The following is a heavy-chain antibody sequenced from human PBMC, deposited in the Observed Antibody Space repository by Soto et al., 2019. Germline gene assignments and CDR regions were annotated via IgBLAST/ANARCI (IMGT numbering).Heavy chain of an antibody. CDR1: GFTFSSYA. Sequence: GGSLRLSCAASGFTFSSYAMSWFRQAPGKGLEWVSAISGSGGSTYYADSVKGRFTISRDNSKNTLYLQMNSLRAEDTAVYYCAKGGEKDGYNYPYYYGMDVWGQGTTVTVSS. J-gene: IGHJ6*02. D-gene: IGHD5-12*01. CDR2: ISGSGGST. V-gene: IGHV3-23*01. CDR3: AKGGEKDGYNYPYYYGMDV.